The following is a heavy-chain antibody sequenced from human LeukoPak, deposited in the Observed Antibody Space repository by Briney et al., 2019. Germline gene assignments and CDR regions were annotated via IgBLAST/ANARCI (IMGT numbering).Heavy chain of an antibody. CDR1: GFSFSTYW. J-gene: IGHJ3*02. V-gene: IGHV3-74*01. D-gene: IGHD1-7*01. CDR2: IKSDGSST. CDR3: ARAGTGLAFDI. Sequence: GGSLRLSCAASGFSFSTYWMHWVRQAPGKGLWWVSRIKSDGSSTAYADSVKGRVTISRDNAENTLYLQMNSLRAEDTAVYYCARAGTGLAFDIWGQGTMVTVSS.